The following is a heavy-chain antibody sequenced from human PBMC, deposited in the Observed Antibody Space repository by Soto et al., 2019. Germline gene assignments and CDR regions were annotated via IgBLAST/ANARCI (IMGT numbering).Heavy chain of an antibody. Sequence: PGGSLRPSYAASGFPFSNYGMHWVRQAPGQGLERVAVISYDGSKEYYADSVKGRFAISXDXXXXTXSXQXXXLRTXDTAVXYCAKYVDKVYVGMGGWGQGTTVTVSS. V-gene: IGHV3-30*18. CDR3: AKYVDKVYVGMGG. J-gene: IGHJ6*02. CDR2: ISYDGSKE. D-gene: IGHD5-12*01. CDR1: GFPFSNYG.